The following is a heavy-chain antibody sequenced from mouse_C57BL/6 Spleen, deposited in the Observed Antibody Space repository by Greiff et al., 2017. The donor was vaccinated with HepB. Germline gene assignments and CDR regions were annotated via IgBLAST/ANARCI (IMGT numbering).Heavy chain of an antibody. V-gene: IGHV1-61*01. J-gene: IGHJ3*01. Sequence: QVQLQQPGAELVRPGSSVKLSCKASGYTFTSYWMDWVKQRPGQGLEWIGNIYPSDSETHYNQKFKDKATLTVEKSSSTAYMQLSSLTSEDSAVYYCAREGIVRFAYWGQGTLVTVSA. CDR1: GYTFTSYW. CDR2: IYPSDSET. D-gene: IGHD2-12*01. CDR3: AREGIVRFAY.